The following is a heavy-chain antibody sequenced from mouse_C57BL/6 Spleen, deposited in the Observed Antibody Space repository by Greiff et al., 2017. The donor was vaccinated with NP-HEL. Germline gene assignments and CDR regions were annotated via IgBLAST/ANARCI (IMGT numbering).Heavy chain of an antibody. CDR1: GYAFSSSW. D-gene: IGHD1-1*01. CDR2: IYPGDGDT. J-gene: IGHJ4*01. Sequence: QVQLQQSGPELVKPGASVKISCKASGYAFSSSWMNWVKQRPGKGFEWIGRIYPGDGDTNYNGKFKGKATLTADKSSSTAYMQLSSLTSEDSAVYFCARDFDTTGDYYYAMDYWGQGTSVTVSS. V-gene: IGHV1-82*01. CDR3: ARDFDTTGDYYYAMDY.